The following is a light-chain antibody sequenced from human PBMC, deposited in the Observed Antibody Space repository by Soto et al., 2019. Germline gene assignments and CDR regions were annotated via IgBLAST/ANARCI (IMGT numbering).Light chain of an antibody. V-gene: IGKV1-5*03. CDR1: QSISSW. Sequence: DIQMTQSPSTLSASVGDRVTITCRASQSISSWLAWYQQKPGKAPKRLIYKASTLESGVPSRFSGSGSGTGFTLTISSLQPDDFATYYCQQYDSFSLTFGGGTKVEIK. CDR2: KAS. J-gene: IGKJ4*01. CDR3: QQYDSFSLT.